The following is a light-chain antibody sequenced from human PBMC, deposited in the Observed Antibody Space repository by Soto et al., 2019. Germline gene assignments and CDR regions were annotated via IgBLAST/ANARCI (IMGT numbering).Light chain of an antibody. CDR3: QQYNNWPPWT. CDR2: GAS. J-gene: IGKJ1*01. V-gene: IGKV3-15*01. CDR1: QSVSSN. Sequence: EIVMTQSPATLSAPPGERATLSCRASQSVSSNLAWYQQKPGQAPRLLIYGASTRATGIPARFSGSGSGTEYTLTISSLQSEDFAVYYCQQYNNWPPWTFGQGTKVEI.